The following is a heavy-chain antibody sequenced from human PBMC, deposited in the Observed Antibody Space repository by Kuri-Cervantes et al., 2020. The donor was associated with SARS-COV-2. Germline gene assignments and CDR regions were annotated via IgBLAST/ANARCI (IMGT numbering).Heavy chain of an antibody. Sequence: GESLKISCAASGFTFSNAWMSWVRQAPGKGLEWVGRIKSKTDGGTTDYAAPVKGRFTISRDDSKNTLYLQMNSLKTEDTAVYYCTTDPQYYDFWSGYYYYGMDVWGQGTTVTDSS. J-gene: IGHJ6*02. CDR2: IKSKTDGGTT. V-gene: IGHV3-15*01. D-gene: IGHD3-3*01. CDR1: GFTFSNAW. CDR3: TTDPQYYDFWSGYYYYGMDV.